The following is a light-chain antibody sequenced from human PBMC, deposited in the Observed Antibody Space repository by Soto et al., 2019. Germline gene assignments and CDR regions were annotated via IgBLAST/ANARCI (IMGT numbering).Light chain of an antibody. CDR3: QNYNSYPLN. CDR2: TAS. V-gene: IGKV1-5*03. J-gene: IGKJ4*01. CDR1: QSIGSW. Sequence: DIQMTHSPSTLSGSVVYIFIITCLASQSIGSWLAWYQQQPGKVPKLLIYTASTLQSGVPSRFSGSGSGAEFTLTISSLQPEDFATYYCQNYNSYPLNCGGGNTGDIK.